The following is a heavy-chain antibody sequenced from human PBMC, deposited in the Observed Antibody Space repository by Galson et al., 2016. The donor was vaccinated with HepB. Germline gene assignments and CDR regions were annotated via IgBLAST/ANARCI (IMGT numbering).Heavy chain of an antibody. CDR1: GFSVSSNY. CDR3: ARDGEYYYGSGNYAET. J-gene: IGHJ5*02. D-gene: IGHD3-10*01. CDR2: IFSGGST. V-gene: IGHV3-53*01. Sequence: SLRLSCAASGFSVSSNYMRWVRQAPGKGLQWVSVIFSGGSTYYADSVKGRFTISRDNSKNTLHLQMNSLRAEDTAVYYCARDGEYYYGSGNYAETWGQGTLVTVSS.